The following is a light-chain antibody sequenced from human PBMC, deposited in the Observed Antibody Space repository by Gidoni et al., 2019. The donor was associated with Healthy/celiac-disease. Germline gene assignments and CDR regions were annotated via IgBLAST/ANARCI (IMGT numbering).Light chain of an antibody. CDR2: AAS. CDR1: QSISSY. Sequence: DIQMTQSPSSLSASVGDRVTITCRASQSISSYLHWYQQKPGKAPKLLIYAASSLQSGVPSRFSGSGSGTDFTLTISSLQPEDFATYYCQHSYSTPPFTFGPXTKVDIK. CDR3: QHSYSTPPFT. J-gene: IGKJ3*01. V-gene: IGKV1-39*01.